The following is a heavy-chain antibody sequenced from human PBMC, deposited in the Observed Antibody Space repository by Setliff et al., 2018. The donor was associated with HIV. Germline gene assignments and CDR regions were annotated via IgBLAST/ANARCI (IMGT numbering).Heavy chain of an antibody. D-gene: IGHD3-22*01. CDR1: GGSISGSY. CDR3: AREGTYYDSSGYPVAEALDY. J-gene: IGHJ4*02. Sequence: PSETLSLTCAVSGGSISGSYWSWIRQTPGKGLEWIGKINHGGSAHFNPSLKSRDTISLDKSENQFSLKLTSVTAADTAIYYCAREGTYYDSSGYPVAEALDYWGQGALVTVSS. CDR2: INHGGSA. V-gene: IGHV4-34*01.